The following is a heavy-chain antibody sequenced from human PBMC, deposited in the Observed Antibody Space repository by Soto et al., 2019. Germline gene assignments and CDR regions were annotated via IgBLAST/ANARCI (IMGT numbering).Heavy chain of an antibody. J-gene: IGHJ6*02. D-gene: IGHD6-6*01. Sequence: EVQLLESGGGLVQPGGSLRLSCAASGFTFSSYAMSWVRQAPGKGLEWVSAISGSGGSTYYADSVKGRFTISRDNSKNTLYLQMNSLRAEDTAVYYCAKVKRSSSFYYYHGMDVWGQGTTVTVSS. CDR3: AKVKRSSSFYYYHGMDV. V-gene: IGHV3-23*01. CDR1: GFTFSSYA. CDR2: ISGSGGST.